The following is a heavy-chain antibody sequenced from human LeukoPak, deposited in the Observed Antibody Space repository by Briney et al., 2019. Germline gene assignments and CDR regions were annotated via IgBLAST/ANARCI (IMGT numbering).Heavy chain of an antibody. CDR2: ISWNSGSI. V-gene: IGHV3-9*01. CDR3: AKDTYYYDSSGPAPYGMDV. CDR1: GFTFDDYA. Sequence: GGSLRLSCAASGFTFDDYAMHWVRHAPGKGLEWVSGISWNSGSIGYADSVKGRFTISRDNAKNSLYLQMNSLRAEDTALYYCAKDTYYYDSSGPAPYGMDVRGQGTTVTVSS. J-gene: IGHJ6*02. D-gene: IGHD3-22*01.